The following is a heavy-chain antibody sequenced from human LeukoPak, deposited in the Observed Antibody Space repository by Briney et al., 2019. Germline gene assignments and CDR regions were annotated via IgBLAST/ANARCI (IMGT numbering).Heavy chain of an antibody. D-gene: IGHD1-7*01. CDR1: GFTFSSYE. J-gene: IGHJ3*02. Sequence: PGGSLRLSCAASGFTFSSYEMNWVRQAPGAGLEWVSYISSSGSTIYYEDSVKGRLTIYRDNAKNSLYLQMNSLRAEDTAVYYCARAPISWNSVGAFDIWGQGTMVTVSS. CDR2: ISSSGSTI. V-gene: IGHV3-48*03. CDR3: ARAPISWNSVGAFDI.